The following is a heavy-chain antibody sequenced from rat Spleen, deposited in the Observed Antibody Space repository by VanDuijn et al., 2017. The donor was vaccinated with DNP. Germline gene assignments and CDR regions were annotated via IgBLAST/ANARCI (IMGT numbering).Heavy chain of an antibody. Sequence: EVQLVESGGGLVQPGRSLRLSCAASGFSISNYNMAWVRQAPKKGLEWVATIISDGSRTYYRDSVKGRFTISRNNAENTVYLQMNSLRSEDTATYYCVKGGYYYFDYWGQGVMVTVSS. CDR1: GFSISNYN. CDR2: IISDGSRT. V-gene: IGHV5S10*01. J-gene: IGHJ2*01. D-gene: IGHD1-11*01. CDR3: VKGGYYYFDY.